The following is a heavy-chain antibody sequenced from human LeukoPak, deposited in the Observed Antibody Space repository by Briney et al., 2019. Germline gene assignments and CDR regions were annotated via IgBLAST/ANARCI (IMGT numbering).Heavy chain of an antibody. V-gene: IGHV4-34*01. J-gene: IGHJ5*02. CDR1: IDSFSNYH. D-gene: IGHD1-26*01. Sequence: TPSETLSLTCAVYIDSFSNYHWNWIRQTPAKGMEWIGEVNESGGTNISPSLRSRVILSVDTSKNQFSLKLISVTVADTAIYYCARGQGATVPQVGKNWFDPWGQGTRVTVSS. CDR3: ARGQGATVPQVGKNWFDP. CDR2: VNESGGT.